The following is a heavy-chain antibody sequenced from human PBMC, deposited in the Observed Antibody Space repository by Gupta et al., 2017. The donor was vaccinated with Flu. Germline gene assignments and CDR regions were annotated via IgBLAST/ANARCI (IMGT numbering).Heavy chain of an antibody. J-gene: IGHJ4*02. CDR1: GGSINNYY. V-gene: IGHV4-59*01. D-gene: IGHD2/OR15-2a*01. Sequence: QVQLQESGPGLVKPSGTLSLTCNVSGGSINNYYWSWIRQTPGKGLEWIGYVHYSGSTNYNPSLKSRVTISVDTSRIQFSLKLSSVTAADTAVYYCARGDIEVFQHWGQGIQVIVSS. CDR3: ARGDIEVFQH. CDR2: VHYSGST.